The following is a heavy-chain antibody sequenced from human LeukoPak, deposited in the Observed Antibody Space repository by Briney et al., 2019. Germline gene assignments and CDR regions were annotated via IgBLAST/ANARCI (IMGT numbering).Heavy chain of an antibody. J-gene: IGHJ4*02. V-gene: IGHV4-59*01. Sequence: SETLSLTCTVSGGSISSYYWSWIRQTPGKGLAWNGYIYYSGSTNYNPSLKSRVTISVDTSKNQFSLKLSSVTAADTAVYYCARIFGEAVTAFDYWGQGTLVTVSS. CDR3: ARIFGEAVTAFDY. CDR2: IYYSGST. D-gene: IGHD3-3*01. CDR1: GGSISSYY.